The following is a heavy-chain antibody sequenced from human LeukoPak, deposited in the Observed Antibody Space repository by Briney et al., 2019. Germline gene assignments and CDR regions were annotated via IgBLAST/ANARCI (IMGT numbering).Heavy chain of an antibody. J-gene: IGHJ5*02. CDR2: ISSGGTII. Sequence: PGGSLRLSCAASGFTFSDYYMTWIRQAPGKGLEWISYISSGGTIIYYADSVRGQFTISRDNAKNSLYLQMNSLRAEDTAVYYCARVQKGIAAAGTGGGWFEPWGQGTLVTVSA. CDR3: ARVQKGIAAAGTGGGWFEP. CDR1: GFTFSDYY. V-gene: IGHV3-11*01. D-gene: IGHD6-13*01.